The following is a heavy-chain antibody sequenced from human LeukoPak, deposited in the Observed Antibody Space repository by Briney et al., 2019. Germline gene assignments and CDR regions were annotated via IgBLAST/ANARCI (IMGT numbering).Heavy chain of an antibody. V-gene: IGHV1-8*01. CDR3: ARMRGYTYGYWYLDL. CDR2: MNPSSGNT. J-gene: IGHJ2*01. D-gene: IGHD5-18*01. Sequence: ASVKVSCKAAGYTFSSYDTSWVRQAPGQGLEWMGWMNPSSGNTGYTQKFQGRVTMTRDTSISTAYMELSSLRSEDTALYYCARMRGYTYGYWYLDLWGRGTLVTVSS. CDR1: GYTFSSYD.